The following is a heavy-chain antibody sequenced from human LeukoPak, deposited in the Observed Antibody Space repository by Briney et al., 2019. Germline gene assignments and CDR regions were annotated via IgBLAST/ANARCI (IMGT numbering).Heavy chain of an antibody. V-gene: IGHV1-69*01. CDR3: ARERLQVAGNWFDP. Sequence: GSSVKVSCKASGGTFSSYAISWVRQAPGQGLEWMGGIIPIFGTANYAQKFQGRVTITADESTSTAYMELSSLRSEDTAVYYCARERLQVAGNWFDPWGQGTLVTVSS. J-gene: IGHJ5*02. D-gene: IGHD5-12*01. CDR1: GGTFSSYA. CDR2: IIPIFGTA.